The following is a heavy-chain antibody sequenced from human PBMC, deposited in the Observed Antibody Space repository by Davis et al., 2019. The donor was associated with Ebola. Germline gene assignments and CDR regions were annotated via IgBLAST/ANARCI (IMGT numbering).Heavy chain of an antibody. CDR2: ISSSSSYT. CDR1: GFTFSDYY. V-gene: IGHV3-11*06. CDR3: ARGPTVTTAYYYYGMDV. J-gene: IGHJ6*02. D-gene: IGHD4-17*01. Sequence: GGSLRLSCAASGFTFSDYYMSWIRQAPGKGLEWVSYISSSSSYTNYADSVKGRFTISRDNAKNSLYLQMNSLRAEDTAVYYCARGPTVTTAYYYYGMDVWGQGTTVTVSS.